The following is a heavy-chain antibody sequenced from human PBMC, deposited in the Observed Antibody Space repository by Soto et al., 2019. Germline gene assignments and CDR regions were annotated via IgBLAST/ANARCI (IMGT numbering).Heavy chain of an antibody. CDR1: GFTFSSYA. Sequence: GGSLRVSCAASGFTFSSYAMSWVRQSAGKGLEGVSAISGSGGSTYYADSVKGRFTISRDNSKNTLYLQMNSLRAEDTAVYYCAKDGGGGLLWFGELTYYYGMDVWGQGTTVTVSS. D-gene: IGHD3-10*01. CDR3: AKDGGGGLLWFGELTYYYGMDV. CDR2: ISGSGGST. V-gene: IGHV3-23*01. J-gene: IGHJ6*02.